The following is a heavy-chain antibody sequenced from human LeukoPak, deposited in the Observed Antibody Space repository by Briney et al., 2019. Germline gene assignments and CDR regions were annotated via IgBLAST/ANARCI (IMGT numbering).Heavy chain of an antibody. D-gene: IGHD3-3*01. V-gene: IGHV1-69*05. CDR1: GGTFSSYA. Sequence: SVKVSCKASGGTFSSYAISWVRQAPGQGLEWMGGIIPIFGTANYAQKFQGRVTITTDESTSTAYMELSSLRFEDTAVYYCARVFSRDYDFWSGQIQNFHYYYMDVWGKGTTVTVSS. J-gene: IGHJ6*03. CDR2: IIPIFGTA. CDR3: ARVFSRDYDFWSGQIQNFHYYYMDV.